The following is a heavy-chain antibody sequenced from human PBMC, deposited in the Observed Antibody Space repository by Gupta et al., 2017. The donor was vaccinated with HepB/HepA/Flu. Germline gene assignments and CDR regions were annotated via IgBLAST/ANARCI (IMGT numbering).Heavy chain of an antibody. CDR2: VIPIFGTA. D-gene: IGHD7-27*01. V-gene: IGHV1-69*01. Sequence: QVQLVQSGAEVKKAGSSVKVSCKAPGDTFSTYSISWVRRAPGQGLEWVGGVIPIFGTATYPQNFQGRITITAHESTTTSYLELLSLTSDATGGYFCARGGGGSDWGSNWFDPWGQGTLGHRLL. J-gene: IGHJ5*02. CDR1: GDTFSTYS. CDR3: ARGGGGSDWGSNWFDP.